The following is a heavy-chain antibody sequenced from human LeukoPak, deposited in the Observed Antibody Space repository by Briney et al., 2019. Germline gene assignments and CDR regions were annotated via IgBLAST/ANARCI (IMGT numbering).Heavy chain of an antibody. J-gene: IGHJ4*02. Sequence: GGSLRLSCAASGFTFSSYAMSWVRQAPGKGLEWVSAISGSGGSTYYADSGKGRFTISRDNSKNTLYLQMNSLRAEDTAVYYCAKAQWPNPYYFDYWGQGTLVTVSS. D-gene: IGHD6-19*01. CDR1: GFTFSSYA. CDR2: ISGSGGST. CDR3: AKAQWPNPYYFDY. V-gene: IGHV3-23*01.